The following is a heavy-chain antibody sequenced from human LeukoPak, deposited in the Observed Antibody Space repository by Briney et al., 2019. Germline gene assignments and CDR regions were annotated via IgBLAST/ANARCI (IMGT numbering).Heavy chain of an antibody. CDR3: ARVLIVEDSESHYFDY. Sequence: ASVKVSCKASDYPFTNFGVSWVRQAPGQGLEWMGWISGYNSKTHYPRKFQGRVTMTTDTSTTTAYMELRTLRSDDTAVYYCARVLIVEDSESHYFDYWGQGTLVTVSS. CDR2: ISGYNSKT. V-gene: IGHV1-18*01. CDR1: DYPFTNFG. D-gene: IGHD1-26*01. J-gene: IGHJ4*02.